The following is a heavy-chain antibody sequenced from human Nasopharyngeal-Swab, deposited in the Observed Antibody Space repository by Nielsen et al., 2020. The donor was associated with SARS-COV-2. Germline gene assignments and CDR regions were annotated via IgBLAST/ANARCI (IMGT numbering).Heavy chain of an antibody. CDR3: AKDFVGQQTYYYYGMDV. CDR1: GFTFSSYA. V-gene: IGHV3-23*01. J-gene: IGHJ6*02. D-gene: IGHD6-13*01. CDR2: ISGSGGST. Sequence: GESLKISCVASGFTFSSYAMSWVRQAPGKGLEWVSAISGSGGSTYYADSVKGRFTISRDNSKNTLHLQMNSLRAEDTAVYYCAKDFVGQQTYYYYGMDVWGQGTTVTVSS.